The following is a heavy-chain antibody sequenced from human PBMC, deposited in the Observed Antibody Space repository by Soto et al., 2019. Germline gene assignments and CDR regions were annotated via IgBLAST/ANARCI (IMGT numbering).Heavy chain of an antibody. CDR3: AGNTLPHHNY. Sequence: PGGSLRLSCAASGFTFSLYAMSWVRQAPGKGLEWVSAISSSGDSPYYADSVKGRFTVSRDNSKNTLYLQMNSLRVEDTAIYYPAGNTLPHHNYWGQGTLVTVSS. CDR2: ISSSGDSP. J-gene: IGHJ4*02. CDR1: GFTFSLYA. V-gene: IGHV3-23*01. D-gene: IGHD5-18*01.